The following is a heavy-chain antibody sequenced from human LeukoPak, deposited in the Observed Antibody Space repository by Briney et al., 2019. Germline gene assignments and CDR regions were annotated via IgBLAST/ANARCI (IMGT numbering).Heavy chain of an antibody. CDR1: GFIFSRHS. D-gene: IGHD2-15*01. CDR2: ITASGGDS. CDR3: ARRGLQGFCSVNSCHSFFDS. J-gene: IGHJ5*01. V-gene: IGHV3-23*01. Sequence: PGGSLRLSCVASGFIFSRHSISWVRQAPGKGLEWVSAITASGGDSFYAESVEGRFSVSRDDSKSTVFLQMSSLTADDTGLYFCARRGLQGFCSVNSCHSFFDSWGRGTRVIVSS.